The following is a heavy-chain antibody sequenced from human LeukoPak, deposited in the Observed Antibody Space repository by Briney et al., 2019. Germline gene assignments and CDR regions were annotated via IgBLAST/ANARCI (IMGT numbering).Heavy chain of an antibody. V-gene: IGHV3-23*01. D-gene: IGHD6-19*01. J-gene: IGHJ4*02. CDR3: AKDLRDNSGWYGYIDY. CDR2: LCGSCDST. CDR1: GFTFSSYA. Sequence: GGSLRLSCAASGFTFSSYAMSWVRQAPGKGLEWVSALCGSCDSTYYADSVKGRFTISRDNSKNTLYLQMNSLRAEDTAVYYYAKDLRDNSGWYGYIDYWGQGTLVTVSS.